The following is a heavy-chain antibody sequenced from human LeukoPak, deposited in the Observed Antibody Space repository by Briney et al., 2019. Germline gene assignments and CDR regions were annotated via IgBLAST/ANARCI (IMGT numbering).Heavy chain of an antibody. D-gene: IGHD7-27*01. CDR3: ARAGRTGDFYYYYYMDV. CDR2: IIPIFGTT. Sequence: GASVKVSCKASGYTFTSYYMYWVRQAPGQGLEWMGGIIPIFGTTNYAQKFQGRVTITADKSTSTAYMELSSLRSEDTAVYYCARAGRTGDFYYYYYMDVWGKGTTVTVSS. V-gene: IGHV1-69*06. CDR1: GYTFTSYY. J-gene: IGHJ6*03.